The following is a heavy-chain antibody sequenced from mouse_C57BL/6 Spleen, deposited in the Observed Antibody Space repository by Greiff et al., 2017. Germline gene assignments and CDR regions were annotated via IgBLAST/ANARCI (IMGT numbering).Heavy chain of an antibody. D-gene: IGHD2-2*01. J-gene: IGHJ4*01. CDR2: ISSGSSTF. CDR3: ARVYGYEDAMDG. CDR1: GFTFSDFG. Sequence: EVQLVESGGGLVKPGGSLKLSCAASGFTFSDFGMHWVRQAPGKGLEWVAYISSGSSTFYYADTVKGRFPISRDNAKNTLFLQMTSLRSEDTAMYYCARVYGYEDAMDGWGQGTSVTVAS. V-gene: IGHV5-17*01.